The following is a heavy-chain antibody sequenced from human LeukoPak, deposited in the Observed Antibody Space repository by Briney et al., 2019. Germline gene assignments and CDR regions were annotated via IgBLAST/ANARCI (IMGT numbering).Heavy chain of an antibody. Sequence: GGSLRLSCAASGFTFDDYTMHWVRQAPGKGLEWVSGISWNSGSIGYADSVKGRFTISRDNAKNSLYLQMNSLRAEDTALYYCAKGSSYYYDSSGYLSTVDYWGQGTLVTVSS. J-gene: IGHJ4*02. D-gene: IGHD3-22*01. CDR2: ISWNSGSI. CDR3: AKGSSYYYDSSGYLSTVDY. CDR1: GFTFDDYT. V-gene: IGHV3-9*01.